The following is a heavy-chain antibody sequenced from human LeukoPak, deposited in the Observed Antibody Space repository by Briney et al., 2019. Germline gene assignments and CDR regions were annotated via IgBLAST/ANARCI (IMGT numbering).Heavy chain of an antibody. D-gene: IGHD6-25*01. CDR1: GFTFSSYG. CDR3: AKDESGDY. CDR2: ISYDGSNK. J-gene: IGHJ4*02. V-gene: IGHV3-30*18. Sequence: GRSLRLSCAASGFTFSSYGMHWVRQAPGKRLEWVAVISYDGSNKYYADSVRGRFTISRDNSKNTLYLQMNSLRAEDTAVYYCAKDESGDYWGQGTLVTVSS.